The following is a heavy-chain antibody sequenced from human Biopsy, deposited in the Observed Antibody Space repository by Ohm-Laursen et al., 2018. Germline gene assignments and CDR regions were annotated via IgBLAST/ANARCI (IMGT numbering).Heavy chain of an antibody. D-gene: IGHD2-15*01. J-gene: IGHJ4*02. CDR2: ISNSGNT. CDR1: GDSINSSY. Sequence: SQTLSLTCTVSGDSINSSYWSWIRQPPGKGLEWIGLISNSGNTNYNPSLKSRVTISEDTSKNQFSLKLGSVTVADTAVFYCARRGSGGRSFDYWGQGSLVTVSS. V-gene: IGHV4-59*08. CDR3: ARRGSGGRSFDY.